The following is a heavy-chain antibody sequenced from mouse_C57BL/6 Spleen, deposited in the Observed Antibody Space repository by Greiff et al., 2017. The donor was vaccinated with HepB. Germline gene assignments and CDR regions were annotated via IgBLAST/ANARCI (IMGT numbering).Heavy chain of an antibody. CDR3: AVYGSSYGWYFDV. D-gene: IGHD1-1*01. Sequence: EVKLVESGPGLAKPSQTLSLTCSVTGYSITSDYWNWIRKFPGNKLEYMGYISYSGSTYYNPSLKSRISITRDTSKNQYYLQLNSVTTEDTATYYCAVYGSSYGWYFDVWGTGTTVTVSS. J-gene: IGHJ1*03. CDR1: GYSITSDY. CDR2: ISYSGST. V-gene: IGHV3-8*01.